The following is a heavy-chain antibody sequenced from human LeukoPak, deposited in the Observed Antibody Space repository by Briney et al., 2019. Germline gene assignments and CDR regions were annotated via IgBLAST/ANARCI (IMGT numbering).Heavy chain of an antibody. CDR2: IYYSGST. D-gene: IGHD3-22*01. Sequence: PSQTLSLTCAVSGGSISSGGYSWSWIRQPPGKGLEWIGYIYYSGSTYYNPSLKSRVTISVDTSKNQFSLKLSSVTAADTAVYYCARDMGLYFYDSSGPDAFDIWGQGTMVTVSS. CDR1: GGSISSGGYS. V-gene: IGHV4-31*11. CDR3: ARDMGLYFYDSSGPDAFDI. J-gene: IGHJ3*02.